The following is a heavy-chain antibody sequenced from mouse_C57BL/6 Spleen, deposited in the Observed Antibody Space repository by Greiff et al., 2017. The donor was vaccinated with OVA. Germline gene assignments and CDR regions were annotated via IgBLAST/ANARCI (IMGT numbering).Heavy chain of an antibody. J-gene: IGHJ2*01. CDR2: ISDGGSYT. CDR1: GFTFSSYA. D-gene: IGHD1-1*01. V-gene: IGHV5-4*03. CDR3: ARGSSSYYFDY. Sequence: DVKLQESGGGLVKPGGSLKLSCAASGFTFSSYAMSWVRQTPEKRLEWVATISDGGSYTYYPDNVKGRFTISRDNAKNNLYLQMSHLKSEDTAMYYCARGSSSYYFDYWGQGTTLTVSS.